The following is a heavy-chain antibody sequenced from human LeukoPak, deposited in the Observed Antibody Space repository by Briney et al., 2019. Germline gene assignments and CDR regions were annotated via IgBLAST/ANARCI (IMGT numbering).Heavy chain of an antibody. D-gene: IGHD3-3*01. CDR3: ARKTTLFGVASHF. Sequence: PGGSLRLSCAASGFSFSSYAIHWVRQAPGKGLEWVADISYDGSNKYYADSVKGRFTISRDNSKNTLYLQMNSLRPEDTAVYYCARKTTLFGVASHFWGQGTLVSVSS. CDR1: GFSFSSYA. CDR2: ISYDGSNK. J-gene: IGHJ4*02. V-gene: IGHV3-30-3*01.